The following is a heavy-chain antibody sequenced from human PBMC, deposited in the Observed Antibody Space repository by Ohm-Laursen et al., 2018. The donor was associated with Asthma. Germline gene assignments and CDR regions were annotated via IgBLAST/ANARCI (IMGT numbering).Heavy chain of an antibody. V-gene: IGHV3-30*04. CDR1: GFTFSNYA. CDR3: ARGQTDSGYYNWFDS. Sequence: SLRLSCAASGFTFSNYAMHWVRQAPGKGLEWVAAISYDGTNKYHADSVMGRFTISRDNSKNTFFLQMNNLRAEDTALYSCARGQTDSGYYNWFDSWGHGTLVTVSS. J-gene: IGHJ5*01. D-gene: IGHD3-3*01. CDR2: ISYDGTNK.